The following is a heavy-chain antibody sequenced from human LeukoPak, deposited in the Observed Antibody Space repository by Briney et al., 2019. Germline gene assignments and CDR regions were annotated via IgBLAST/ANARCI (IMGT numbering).Heavy chain of an antibody. Sequence: SETLSLTXAVYGGSFSGYYWSWIRQPPGKGLEWIGEINHSGSTNYNPSLKNRVTISVDTSKNQFSLKLSFVTAADTAVYYCARFSGRRTGDYWGQGTLVTVSS. CDR2: INHSGST. CDR3: ARFSGRRTGDY. V-gene: IGHV4-34*01. J-gene: IGHJ4*02. D-gene: IGHD2-15*01. CDR1: GGSFSGYY.